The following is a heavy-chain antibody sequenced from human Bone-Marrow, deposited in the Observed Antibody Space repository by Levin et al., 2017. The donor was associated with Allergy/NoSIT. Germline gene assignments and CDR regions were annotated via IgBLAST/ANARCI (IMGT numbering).Heavy chain of an antibody. CDR3: TTDRGPRYCSRTTCSWTS. CDR2: IKPKNDGGTT. Sequence: LSLTCAGSGFTFANGWMNWVRQAPGKGLEWVARIKPKNDGGTTDYAAPVKGRFTISRDDSKNTMYLQMNSLKTEDTALYYCTTDRGPRYCSRTTCSWTSWGQGTLVTVSS. V-gene: IGHV3-15*01. D-gene: IGHD2-2*01. J-gene: IGHJ5*02. CDR1: GFTFANGW.